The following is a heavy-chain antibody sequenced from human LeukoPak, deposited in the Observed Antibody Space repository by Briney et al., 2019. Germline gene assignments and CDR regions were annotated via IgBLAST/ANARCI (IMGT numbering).Heavy chain of an antibody. CDR1: GGTLSSYT. CDR3: ARLYCSGGSCYSDY. CDR2: IIPILGIA. Sequence: SVKVSCKASGGTLSSYTISWVRQAPGQGLEWMGRIIPILGIANYAQKFQGRVTITADKFTSTAYMELSSLRSEDTAVYYCARLYCSGGSCYSDYWGQGTLVTVSS. D-gene: IGHD2-15*01. V-gene: IGHV1-69*02. J-gene: IGHJ4*02.